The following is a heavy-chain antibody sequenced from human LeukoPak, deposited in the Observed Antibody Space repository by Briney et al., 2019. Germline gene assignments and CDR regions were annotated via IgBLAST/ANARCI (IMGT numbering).Heavy chain of an antibody. CDR2: IYYSGST. J-gene: IGHJ3*02. CDR3: AKTYSTSFAFDI. V-gene: IGHV4-39*01. D-gene: IGHD4-11*01. CDR1: GGSISSSSYY. Sequence: SETLSLTCTVSGGSISSSSYYWGWIRQPPGKGLEWIGNIYYSGSTYYNPSLQSRVTISVDTSENQFSLKLSSVTAADTAVYYCAKTYSTSFAFDIWAQGTTVTVSS.